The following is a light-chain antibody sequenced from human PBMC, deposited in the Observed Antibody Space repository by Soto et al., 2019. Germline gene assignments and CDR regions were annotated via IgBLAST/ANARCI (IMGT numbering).Light chain of an antibody. V-gene: IGLV2-14*01. CDR1: SSDVGGYNY. Sequence: QSALTQPASVSGSPGQSITISRTGTSSDVGGYNYVSWYQQHPVKAPKLMIYEVSNRPSGVSNRFSGSKSGNTASLTISGLQAEDEADYYCSSYTSSSTVVFGGGTKVTVL. CDR2: EVS. CDR3: SSYTSSSTVV. J-gene: IGLJ2*01.